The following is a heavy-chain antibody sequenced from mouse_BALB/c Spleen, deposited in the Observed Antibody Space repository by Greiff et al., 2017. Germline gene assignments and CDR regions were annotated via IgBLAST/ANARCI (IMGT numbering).Heavy chain of an antibody. V-gene: IGHV1S127*01. CDR1: GYSFTSYW. Sequence: QVQLQQSGPQLVRPGASVKISCKASGYSFTSYWMHWVKQRPGQGLEWIGMIDPSDSETRLNQKFKDKATLTVDKSSSTAYMQLSSPTSEDSAVYYCARLGITPSYAMDYWGQGTSVTVSS. D-gene: IGHD2-4*01. CDR3: ARLGITPSYAMDY. CDR2: IDPSDSET. J-gene: IGHJ4*01.